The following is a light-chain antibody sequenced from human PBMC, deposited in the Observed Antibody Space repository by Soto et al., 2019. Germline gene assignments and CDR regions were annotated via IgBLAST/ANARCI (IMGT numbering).Light chain of an antibody. CDR2: DAS. CDR1: QGISSA. Sequence: AIQLTQSPSSLSASVGDRVTITCRASQGISSALAWYQQKPGKAPKLLIYDASSLESGVPSRFSVSGSGTDFTLTISSLQPEDFATYYCKQFNSYPRFGQGTRLEIK. CDR3: KQFNSYPR. V-gene: IGKV1-13*02. J-gene: IGKJ5*01.